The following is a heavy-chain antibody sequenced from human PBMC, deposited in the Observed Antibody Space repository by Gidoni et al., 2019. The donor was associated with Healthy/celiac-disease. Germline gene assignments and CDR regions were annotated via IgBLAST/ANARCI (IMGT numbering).Heavy chain of an antibody. Sequence: QVQLVQSGAEVKKPGASVTVSCKASGYTFTGYYMHWVRQAPGQGLEWMGWINPNSGGTNYAQKFQGWVTMTRDTSISTAYMELSRLRSDDTAVYYCARGYYVETLEAACSGGSCYSEFDYWGQGTLVTVSS. CDR3: ARGYYVETLEAACSGGSCYSEFDY. CDR1: GYTFTGYY. CDR2: INPNSGGT. D-gene: IGHD2-15*01. V-gene: IGHV1-2*04. J-gene: IGHJ4*02.